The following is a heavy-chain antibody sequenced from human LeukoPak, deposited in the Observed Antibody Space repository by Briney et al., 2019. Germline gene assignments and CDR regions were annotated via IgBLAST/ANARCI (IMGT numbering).Heavy chain of an antibody. J-gene: IGHJ6*02. CDR2: TSSGGAH. CDR1: GFIVSIHY. D-gene: IGHD3-10*01. Sequence: GGSLSLSCAASGFIVSIHYMSWVRQARGKGMEWVSFTSSGGAHYLIDSVQDRFSISIDIPSNTLYLQMNSLRAEDTAVYYCARDSVRVSVVRGISEYYYYGMDVWGQGTTVTVSS. V-gene: IGHV3-66*01. CDR3: ARDSVRVSVVRGISEYYYYGMDV.